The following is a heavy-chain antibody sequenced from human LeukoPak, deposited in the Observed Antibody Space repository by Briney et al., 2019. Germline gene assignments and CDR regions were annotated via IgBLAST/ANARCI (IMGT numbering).Heavy chain of an antibody. D-gene: IGHD3-22*01. V-gene: IGHV4-34*01. CDR1: GGSFSGYY. Sequence: SETLSLTCAVYGGSFSGYYWSWIRQPPGKGLEWIGEINHSGSTNYNPSLRSRVTISVDTSKNQFSLKLSSVTAADTAVYYCARVVYDSSGYYYSLDYWGQGTLVTVSS. CDR2: INHSGST. CDR3: ARVVYDSSGYYYSLDY. J-gene: IGHJ4*02.